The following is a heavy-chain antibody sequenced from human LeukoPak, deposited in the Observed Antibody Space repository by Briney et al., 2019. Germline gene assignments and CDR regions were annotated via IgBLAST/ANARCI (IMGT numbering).Heavy chain of an antibody. CDR2: ISSSSSYI. J-gene: IGHJ4*02. CDR1: GFTFSSYS. CDR3: ARRQGDYVRGTPGN. V-gene: IGHV3-21*01. D-gene: IGHD3-16*01. Sequence: GGSLRLSCAASGFTFSSYSMNWVRQAPGKGLEWVSSISSSSSYIYYADSVKGRFTISRGNAKNSLYLQMNSLRAEDTAVYYCARRQGDYVRGTPGNWGQGTLVTVSS.